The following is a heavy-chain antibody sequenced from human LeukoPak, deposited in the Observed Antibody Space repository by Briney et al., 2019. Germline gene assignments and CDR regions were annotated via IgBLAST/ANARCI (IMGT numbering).Heavy chain of an antibody. J-gene: IGHJ1*01. V-gene: IGHV1-18*01. Sequence: ASVKVSCKDSGYTFTCYGISWVRQAPPQGLEWMGWISAYNGNTNYAQKLQGRVTMTTDTSTRTAYMELRSLRSDDTAVYYCARDPRYCSSTSCSKSTFGYFQHWGQGTLVTVSS. CDR2: ISAYNGNT. D-gene: IGHD2-2*01. CDR3: ARDPRYCSSTSCSKSTFGYFQH. CDR1: GYTFTCYG.